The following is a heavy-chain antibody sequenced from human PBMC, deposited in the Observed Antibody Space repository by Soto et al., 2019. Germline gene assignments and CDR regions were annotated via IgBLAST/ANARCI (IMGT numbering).Heavy chain of an antibody. D-gene: IGHD3-9*01. Sequence: SETLSLTCTVSGGSISSYYWSWIRQPPGKGLEWIGYIYYSGSTNYNPSLKSRVTISVDTSKNQFSLKLSSVTAADTAVYYCARGLTRQGGNFDYWGQGALVTVSS. CDR1: GGSISSYY. CDR2: IYYSGST. CDR3: ARGLTRQGGNFDY. J-gene: IGHJ4*02. V-gene: IGHV4-59*01.